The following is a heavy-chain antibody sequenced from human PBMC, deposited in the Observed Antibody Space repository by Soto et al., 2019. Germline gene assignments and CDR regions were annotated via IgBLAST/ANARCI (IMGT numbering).Heavy chain of an antibody. J-gene: IGHJ5*02. Sequence: GESLKISCNGSGYRFTIYCINLVLQMPGKGLEWMGRIDPSDSYTNYSPSFQGHVTISADKSINTAYLQWSSLKASDTAMYYCARHTLGSHWFDPWGQGTLVTVSS. CDR2: IDPSDSYT. CDR3: ARHTLGSHWFDP. D-gene: IGHD3-16*01. V-gene: IGHV5-10-1*01. CDR1: GYRFTIYC.